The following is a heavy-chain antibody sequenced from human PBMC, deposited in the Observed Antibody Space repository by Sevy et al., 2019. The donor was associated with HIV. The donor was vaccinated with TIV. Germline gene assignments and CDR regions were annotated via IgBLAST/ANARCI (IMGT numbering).Heavy chain of an antibody. CDR2: LNGSGGRT. CDR3: AKDTDSGSYLNDAFDI. Sequence: GGCLRLSCAASGFTFSSFAMSWVRQTPGKGLEWFSGLNGSGGRTYYPDSVKGRFTISRDNSKNMLYLQMNSLRAEDTAVYLFAKDTDSGSYLNDAFDIWGQGTMVTVSS. J-gene: IGHJ3*02. D-gene: IGHD1-26*01. V-gene: IGHV3-23*01. CDR1: GFTFSSFA.